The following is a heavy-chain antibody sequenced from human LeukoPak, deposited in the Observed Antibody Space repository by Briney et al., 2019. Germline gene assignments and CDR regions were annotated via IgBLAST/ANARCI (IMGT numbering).Heavy chain of an antibody. J-gene: IGHJ6*03. V-gene: IGHV1-69*06. CDR1: GGTLSSYA. CDR3: ARGWPYGSGSYDPYYYYYMDV. Sequence: ASVKVSCKASGGTLSSYAISWVRQAPGQGLEWMGGIIPIFGTANYAQKLQGRVTITADKSTSTAYMELSSLRSEDTAVYYCARGWPYGSGSYDPYYYYYMDVWGKGTTVTISS. CDR2: IIPIFGTA. D-gene: IGHD3-10*01.